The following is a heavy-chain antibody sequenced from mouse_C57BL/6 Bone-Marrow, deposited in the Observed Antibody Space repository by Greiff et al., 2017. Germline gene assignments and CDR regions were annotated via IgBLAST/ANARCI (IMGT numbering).Heavy chain of an antibody. D-gene: IGHD1-1*01. CDR1: GYTFTSYW. CDR2: IYPGNSDT. CDR3: TTDGSSAYYYAMDY. J-gene: IGHJ4*01. Sequence: EVQLQESGTVLARPGASVKMSCKTSGYTFTSYWMHWVKQRPGQGLEWIGAIYPGNSDTRYNQKFKGKANMTAVTSASTAYMELSSLTNEDSAVXYCTTDGSSAYYYAMDYWGQGTSVTVSS. V-gene: IGHV1-5*01.